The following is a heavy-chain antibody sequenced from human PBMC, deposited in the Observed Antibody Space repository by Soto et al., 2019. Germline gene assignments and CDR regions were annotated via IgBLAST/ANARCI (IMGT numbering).Heavy chain of an antibody. J-gene: IGHJ4*02. CDR2: ISSSSST. V-gene: IGHV3-48*02. CDR3: ARTIWSGYFQAAY. CDR1: GFTFSTYS. D-gene: IGHD3-3*01. Sequence: EVQLVESGGGLVQPGGSLRLSWVASGFTFSTYSMNWVRQAPGKGLEWISYISSSSSTTYADSVKGRFTISRDNAKNSLYLQMNSLRDEDTAVYYCARTIWSGYFQAAYWGQGNLVTVSS.